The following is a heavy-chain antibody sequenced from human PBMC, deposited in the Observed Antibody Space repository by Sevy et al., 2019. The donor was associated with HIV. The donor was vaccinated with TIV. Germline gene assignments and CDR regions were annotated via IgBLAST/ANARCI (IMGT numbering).Heavy chain of an antibody. J-gene: IGHJ6*02. D-gene: IGHD1-7*01. Sequence: ASVKVSCKASGYTFTGDYLHWVRQAPGQGLEWMGRVYPHSGGTNYAQKFQGRVTMTRETSISTAYMELSRLRSDDTAVYYCARDGGGGTTNSGMDVWGQGTTVTVSS. CDR2: VYPHSGGT. CDR3: ARDGGGGTTNSGMDV. V-gene: IGHV1-2*06. CDR1: GYTFTGDY.